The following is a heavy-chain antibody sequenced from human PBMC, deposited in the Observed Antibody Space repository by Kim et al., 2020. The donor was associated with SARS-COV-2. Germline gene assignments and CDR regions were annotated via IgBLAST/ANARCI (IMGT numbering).Heavy chain of an antibody. CDR2: IYTSGST. J-gene: IGHJ4*02. CDR3: ATQGRYYYDSSGYLDPPFDY. Sequence: SETLSLTCTVSGGSISSGSYYWSWIRQPAGKGLEWIGRIYTSGSTNYNPSLKSRVTISVDTSKNQFSLKLSSVTAADTAVYYCATQGRYYYDSSGYLDPPFDYWGQGTLVTVSS. D-gene: IGHD3-22*01. V-gene: IGHV4-61*02. CDR1: GGSISSGSYY.